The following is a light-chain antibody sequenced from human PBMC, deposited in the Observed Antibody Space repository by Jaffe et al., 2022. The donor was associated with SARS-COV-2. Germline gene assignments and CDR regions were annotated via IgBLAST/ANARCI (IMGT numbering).Light chain of an antibody. CDR2: DVT. CDR1: SSDVGGYNY. Sequence: QSALTQPASVSGSPGQSITISCTGTSSDVGGYNYVSWYQQHPGKAPKLMIHDVTNRPSGISNRFTGSKSGNTASLTISGLQAEDEADYYCSSCTSSSTLVFGGGTKLTVL. J-gene: IGLJ2*01. V-gene: IGLV2-14*03. CDR3: SSCTSSSTLV.